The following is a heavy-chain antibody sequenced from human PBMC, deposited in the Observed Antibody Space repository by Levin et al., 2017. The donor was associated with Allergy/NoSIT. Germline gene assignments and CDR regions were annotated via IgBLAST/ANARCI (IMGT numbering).Heavy chain of an antibody. D-gene: IGHD1-26*01. CDR2: INPNSGGT. CDR3: ANLRGGSYEGFDY. Sequence: ASVKVSCKASGYTFTGYYMHWVRQAPGQGLEWMGWINPNSGGTNYAQKFQGRVTMTRDTSISTAYMELSRLRSDDTAVYYCANLRGGSYEGFDYWGQGTLVTVSS. CDR1: GYTFTGYY. V-gene: IGHV1-2*02. J-gene: IGHJ4*02.